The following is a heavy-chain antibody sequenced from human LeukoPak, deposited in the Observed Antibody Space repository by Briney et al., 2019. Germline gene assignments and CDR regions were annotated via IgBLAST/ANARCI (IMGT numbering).Heavy chain of an antibody. D-gene: IGHD6-13*01. Sequence: SETLSLTCAVYGGSFSGYYWSWIRQPPGKGLEWIGEINHSGSTNYNPSLKSRVTISVDTSKNQFSLKLSSVTAADTAVYYCARHAPRVGSSWYGPFDYWGQGTLVTVSS. CDR1: GGSFSGYY. CDR2: INHSGST. CDR3: ARHAPRVGSSWYGPFDY. V-gene: IGHV4-34*01. J-gene: IGHJ4*02.